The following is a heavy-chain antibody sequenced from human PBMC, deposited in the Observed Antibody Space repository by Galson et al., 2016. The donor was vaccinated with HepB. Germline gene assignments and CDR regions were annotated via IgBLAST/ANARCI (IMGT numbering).Heavy chain of an antibody. V-gene: IGHV1-2*02. Sequence: SVKVSCKASGYTFTADYMHWVRQAPGQGLEWMGWINPNSGGTHYAQKFQGRATLTRDTSISTAYMELTSLRSEDSAVYYCARGPHTGAGGESREPQHWGQGTLVTVSS. CDR2: INPNSGGT. CDR1: GYTFTADY. CDR3: ARGPHTGAGGESREPQH. D-gene: IGHD6-13*01. J-gene: IGHJ1*01.